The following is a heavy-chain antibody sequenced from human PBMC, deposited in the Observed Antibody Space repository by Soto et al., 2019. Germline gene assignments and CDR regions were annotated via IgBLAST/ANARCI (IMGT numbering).Heavy chain of an antibody. D-gene: IGHD2-15*01. Sequence: SETLSLTCTVSGGSINSINYNWGWIRQPPGKGLEWIGSMHYSGSTYYNAPLKSRVTISVDTSRQQFSLKLSSVTAADTAVYYCARQVARRLNWLDPWGQGTLVTVSS. CDR3: ARQVARRLNWLDP. V-gene: IGHV4-39*01. J-gene: IGHJ5*02. CDR1: GGSINSINYN. CDR2: MHYSGST.